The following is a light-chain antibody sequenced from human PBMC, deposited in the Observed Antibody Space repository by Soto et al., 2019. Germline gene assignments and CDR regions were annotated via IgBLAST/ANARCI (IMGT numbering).Light chain of an antibody. CDR1: QSISSY. CDR3: RQSYSTPLT. CDR2: AAS. J-gene: IGKJ3*01. V-gene: IGKV1-39*01. Sequence: DIQMTQSPSSLSASVGDRVTITCRASQSISSYLNWYQQKPGKAPKLLIYAASSLQSGVPSRFSGSGSGTDFTLTISSLQPEDFATYYCRQSYSTPLTFGPGTKVDIK.